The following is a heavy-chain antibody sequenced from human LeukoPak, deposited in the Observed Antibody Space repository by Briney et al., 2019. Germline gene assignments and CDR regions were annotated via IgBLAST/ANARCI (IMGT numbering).Heavy chain of an antibody. D-gene: IGHD3-16*02. J-gene: IGHJ5*02. Sequence: PSETLSLTCAVYGGSFSDYYWSWIRQPPGKGLEWIGDIKHSGTPNYNSSLKSRVTISGDMSTSQFSLKLRSVTAADTAVYYCARTGKGYLGKLSFKPRMYDWFDPWGQGAVATVSS. CDR2: IKHSGTP. CDR3: ARTGKGYLGKLSFKPRMYDWFDP. V-gene: IGHV4-34*01. CDR1: GGSFSDYY.